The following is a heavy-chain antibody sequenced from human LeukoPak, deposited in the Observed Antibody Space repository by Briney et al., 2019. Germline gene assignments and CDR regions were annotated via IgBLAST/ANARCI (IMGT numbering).Heavy chain of an antibody. CDR3: ASASVVVCLFDI. CDR2: FDPEDGET. D-gene: IGHD2-15*01. V-gene: IGHV1-24*01. Sequence: ASVKVSCKVSGYTLTELSMHWVRQAPGKGLEWMGGFDPEDGETIYAQKFQGRVTVTEDTSTDTAYMELSSLRSEDTAVYYCASASVVVCLFDIWGQGTMVTVSS. J-gene: IGHJ3*02. CDR1: GYTLTELS.